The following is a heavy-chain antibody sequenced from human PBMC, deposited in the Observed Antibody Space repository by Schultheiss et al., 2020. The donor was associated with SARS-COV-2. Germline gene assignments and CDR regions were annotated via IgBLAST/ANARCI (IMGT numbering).Heavy chain of an antibody. CDR3: ARDGYYCSSTSCYRYFDY. Sequence: SETLSLTCTVSGGSISSGGYYWSWIRQHPGKGLEWIGYIYYSGSTYYNPSLKSRVTISVVTSKNQFSLKLSSVTAADTAVYYCARDGYYCSSTSCYRYFDYWGQGTLVTVSS. D-gene: IGHD2-2*02. J-gene: IGHJ4*02. V-gene: IGHV4-31*03. CDR2: IYYSGST. CDR1: GGSISSGGYY.